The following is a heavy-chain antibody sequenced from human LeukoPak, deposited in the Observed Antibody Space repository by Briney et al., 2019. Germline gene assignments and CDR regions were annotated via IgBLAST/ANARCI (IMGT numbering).Heavy chain of an antibody. CDR1: GGSFSGYY. V-gene: IGHV4-34*01. CDR2: INHSGST. CDR3: ARGRFRNWFDP. Sequence: SETLSLTCAVYGGSFSGYYWSWIRQPPGKGLEWIGEINHSGSTNYNPSLKSRVTISVDTSKNQFSLKLSSVTAADTAVYYCARGRFRNWFDPWGQGTLVTVSS. D-gene: IGHD3-10*01. J-gene: IGHJ5*02.